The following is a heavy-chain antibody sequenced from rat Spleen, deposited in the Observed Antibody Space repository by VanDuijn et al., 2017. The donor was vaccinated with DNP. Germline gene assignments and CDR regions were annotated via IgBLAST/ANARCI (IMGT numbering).Heavy chain of an antibody. CDR1: GFSLTSYH. V-gene: IGHV2-41*01. Sequence: QVQLKESGPGLVQSSQTLSLTCTVAGFSLTSYHVHWVRQPPGKGLEWVGAIWNTGGTRYNSGLKSRLIISKDASRSQVFLDMNSLQTEDTATYYCARDWGSGYYLDYWGQGVMVTVSS. CDR2: IWNTGGT. J-gene: IGHJ2*01. D-gene: IGHD2-3*01. CDR3: ARDWGSGYYLDY.